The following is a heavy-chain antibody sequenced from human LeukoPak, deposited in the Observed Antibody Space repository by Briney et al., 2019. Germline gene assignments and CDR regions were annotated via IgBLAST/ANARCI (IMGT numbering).Heavy chain of an antibody. CDR3: AKDGVRGYYYYYYMDV. D-gene: IGHD2-8*01. J-gene: IGHJ6*03. Sequence: PGGSLRLSCAASGFTFSGSAMHWVRQASGKGLEWVGRIRSKANSYATAYAASVKGRFTISRDDSKNTLYLQMNSLRAEDTAVYYCAKDGVRGYYYYYYMDVWGKGTTVTVSS. CDR2: IRSKANSYAT. V-gene: IGHV3-73*01. CDR1: GFTFSGSA.